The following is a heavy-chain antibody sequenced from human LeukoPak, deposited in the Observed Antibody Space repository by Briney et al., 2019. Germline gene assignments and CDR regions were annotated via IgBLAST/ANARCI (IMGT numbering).Heavy chain of an antibody. V-gene: IGHV3-30*02. CDR3: AKDGLSLFLVPFDL. D-gene: IGHD2-8*02. CDR2: IRYDESKI. Sequence: GGSLRLSCTASGVSLSNYGMHWVRQAPGKGLEWVAFIRYDESKIFHANSVKGRFTISRDTSKNTLFPQMNSLTTEDTAVYFCAKDGLSLFLVPFDLWGQGTLVTVSS. CDR1: GVSLSNYG. J-gene: IGHJ4*02.